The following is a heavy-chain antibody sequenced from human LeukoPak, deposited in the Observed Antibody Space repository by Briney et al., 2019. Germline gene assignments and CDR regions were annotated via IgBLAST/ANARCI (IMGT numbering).Heavy chain of an antibody. CDR1: GYTLTELS. V-gene: IGHV1-24*01. Sequence: GASVKVSCKVSGYTLTELSMHWVRQAPGKGLEWMGGFDPEDGETIYAQKFQGRVTMTEDTSTDTAYMELSSLRSEDTAVYYCATDPTVIDGWAFDIWGQGTMVTVSS. J-gene: IGHJ3*02. D-gene: IGHD4-17*01. CDR2: FDPEDGET. CDR3: ATDPTVIDGWAFDI.